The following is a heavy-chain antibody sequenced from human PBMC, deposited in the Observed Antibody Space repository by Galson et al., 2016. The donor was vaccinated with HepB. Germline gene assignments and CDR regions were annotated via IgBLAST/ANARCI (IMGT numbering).Heavy chain of an antibody. D-gene: IGHD5-24*01. CDR2: ISHTGTER. CDR1: GLTLSTYA. J-gene: IGHJ4*02. V-gene: IGHV3-30*03. CDR3: ATNRGDGYNDIRD. Sequence: SLRLSCAASGLTLSTYAMHWVRQAPGKGLESLAVISHTGTERHYADSVKGRFTISRDNSKNTIYLQMNSLRVEDTAVYYFATNRGDGYNDIRDWGQGTLVTVSS.